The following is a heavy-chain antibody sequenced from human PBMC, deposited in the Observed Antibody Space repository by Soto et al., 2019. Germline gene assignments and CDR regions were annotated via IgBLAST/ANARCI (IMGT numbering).Heavy chain of an antibody. V-gene: IGHV3-74*01. J-gene: IGHJ6*03. CDR1: GFTFSSYW. CDR2: INSDGSST. Sequence: GGSLRLSCAASGFTFSSYWMHWVRQAPGKGLVWVSRINSDGSSTSYADSVKGRFTISRDNAKNTLYLQMNSLRAEDTAVYYCARGPTGYDFWSAPSYYYYYMDVWGKGTTVTVSS. D-gene: IGHD3-3*01. CDR3: ARGPTGYDFWSAPSYYYYYMDV.